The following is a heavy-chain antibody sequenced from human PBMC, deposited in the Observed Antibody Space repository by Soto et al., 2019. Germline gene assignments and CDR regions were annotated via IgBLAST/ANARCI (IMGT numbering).Heavy chain of an antibody. Sequence: QVQLQESGPGLVKSSGTLSLTCVVSGGSISRSNWWSWVRQPPGKGLEWIGEVFHSGTTNYNPSPSLRSRVTISVDESKNQISLRLSSVTAADTAVYYCARGGGSSGWNRGDFDSWGQGTLVIVSS. V-gene: IGHV4-4*02. CDR3: ARGGGSSGWNRGDFDS. J-gene: IGHJ4*02. CDR2: VFHSGTT. CDR1: GGSISRSNW. D-gene: IGHD6-19*01.